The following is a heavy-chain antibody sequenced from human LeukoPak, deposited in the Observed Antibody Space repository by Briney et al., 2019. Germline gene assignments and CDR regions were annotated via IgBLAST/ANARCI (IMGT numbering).Heavy chain of an antibody. CDR3: ARDHSSSWYYYYYYGMDV. Sequence: ASVKVSCKASGYTFTGYYMHWVRQSPGQGLEWMGWINPNSGGTNYAQKFQGRVTMTRDTSISTAYMELSRLRSDDTAVYYCARDHSSSWYYYYYYGMDVWRQGTTVTVSS. V-gene: IGHV1-2*02. CDR1: GYTFTGYY. D-gene: IGHD6-13*01. CDR2: INPNSGGT. J-gene: IGHJ6*02.